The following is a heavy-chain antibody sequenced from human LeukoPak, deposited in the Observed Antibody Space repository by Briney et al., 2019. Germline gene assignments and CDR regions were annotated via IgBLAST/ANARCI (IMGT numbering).Heavy chain of an antibody. CDR2: TFYRSKWYN. Sequence: SQTLSPTCAISGDSVSNKDAAWNWIRESPSRGLEWLGRTFYRSKWYNDYAVSVKGRIIVSADTSKNQFSLHLNSVTPDDTAVYYCGRTVGYFDYWGQGILVTASS. D-gene: IGHD2-15*01. CDR1: GDSVSNKDAA. J-gene: IGHJ4*02. CDR3: GRTVGYFDY. V-gene: IGHV6-1*01.